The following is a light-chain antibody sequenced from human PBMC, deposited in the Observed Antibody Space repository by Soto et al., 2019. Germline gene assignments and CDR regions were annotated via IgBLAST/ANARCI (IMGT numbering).Light chain of an antibody. V-gene: IGKV3-20*01. CDR2: GAS. Sequence: EIVLTQSPGTLSLSPGERATLSCRASQSVRNNYLAWYQQRPGQAPRLLFHGASSRATGIPDRFSGSGSGTDCTLTSSRLEPEDVAVYCCQQYGSAPQTFGQGTKLEIK. J-gene: IGKJ2*01. CDR1: QSVRNNY. CDR3: QQYGSAPQT.